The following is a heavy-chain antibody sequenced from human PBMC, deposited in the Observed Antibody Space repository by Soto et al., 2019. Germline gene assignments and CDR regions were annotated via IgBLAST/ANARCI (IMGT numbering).Heavy chain of an antibody. CDR1: GGTFSSYA. J-gene: IGHJ6*02. Sequence: QVQLVQSGAEVKKPGSSVKVSCKASGGTFSSYAISWVRQAPGQGLEWMGGIIPIFGTANYAQKVQGRVRITPHQSTNTAYMELSSLISEDTAVYYCASPLWIHLCVGEYYYYGMDVWGQGTTVTVSS. D-gene: IGHD5-18*01. CDR3: ASPLWIHLCVGEYYYYGMDV. CDR2: IIPIFGTA. V-gene: IGHV1-69*01.